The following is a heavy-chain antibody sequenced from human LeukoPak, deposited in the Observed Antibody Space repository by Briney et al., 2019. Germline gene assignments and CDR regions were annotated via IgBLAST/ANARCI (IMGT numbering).Heavy chain of an antibody. V-gene: IGHV3-74*01. J-gene: IGHJ5*02. CDR1: GFTFSSDW. CDR2: ISSDGSST. Sequence: GGSLRLSCVASGFTFSSDWMHWVRQAPGKGLVWVSHISSDGSSTRYADSVKGRFTISRDNVKNTLYLQMNSLRADDTAVYYCARDPHPGYSGGAHDRFDPWGQGTRVTVSS. CDR3: ARDPHPGYSGGAHDRFDP. D-gene: IGHD6-25*01.